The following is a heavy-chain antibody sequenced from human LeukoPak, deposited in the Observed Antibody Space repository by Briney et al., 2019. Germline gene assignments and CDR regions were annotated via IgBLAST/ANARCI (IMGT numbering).Heavy chain of an antibody. CDR1: GGSISSGGYY. CDR3: ARVVGGNHDAFDI. J-gene: IGHJ3*02. V-gene: IGHV4-30-2*01. Sequence: SQTLSLTCTVSGGSISSGGYYWSWIRQPPGKGLEWIGYIYHSGSTYYNPSLKSRVTISVDRSKNQFSLKLSSVTAADTAVYYCARVVGGNHDAFDIWGQGTMVTVSS. CDR2: IYHSGST. D-gene: IGHD4-23*01.